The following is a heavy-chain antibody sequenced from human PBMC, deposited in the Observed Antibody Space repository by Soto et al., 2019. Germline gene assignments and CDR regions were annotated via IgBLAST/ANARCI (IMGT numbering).Heavy chain of an antibody. Sequence: QVQLVQSGAEVKNPGSSVKVSSKGSGDTFTRSVISWVRQVPGQRLEWMGRIIPVLGVENHAQNFQGRVTVTADKSTSTAYLELNSLKSEDTAIYYCASSTTGVYVFHDWGQGTLVTVSS. J-gene: IGHJ4*02. V-gene: IGHV1-69*02. CDR3: ASSTTGVYVFHD. CDR1: GDTFTRSV. CDR2: IIPVLGVE. D-gene: IGHD1-1*01.